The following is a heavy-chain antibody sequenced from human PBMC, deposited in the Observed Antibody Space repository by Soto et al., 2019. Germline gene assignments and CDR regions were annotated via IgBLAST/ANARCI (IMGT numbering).Heavy chain of an antibody. Sequence: GGSLRLSCAASGFTFSSYAMSWVRQAPGKGLEWVSAISGSGGSTYYADSVKGRFTISRDNTKNTLYLQMNSLRAEDTAVYYCAKWAHSYYDISPFDYWGQGTLVTVSS. J-gene: IGHJ4*02. D-gene: IGHD3-22*01. CDR2: ISGSGGST. V-gene: IGHV3-23*01. CDR3: AKWAHSYYDISPFDY. CDR1: GFTFSSYA.